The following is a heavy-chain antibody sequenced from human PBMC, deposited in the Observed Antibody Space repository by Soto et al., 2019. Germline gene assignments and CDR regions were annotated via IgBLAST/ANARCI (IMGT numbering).Heavy chain of an antibody. J-gene: IGHJ4*02. CDR3: ARAVLRFSLNYFDY. D-gene: IGHD3-3*01. CDR2: INHSGST. CDR1: GGSFSGYY. V-gene: IGHV4-34*01. Sequence: QVQLQQWGAGLLKPSETLSLTCAVYGGSFSGYYWSWIRQPPGKGLEWIGEINHSGSTNYNPSLKSRVTISVDTSKNQFSLKPSSVTAADTAVYYCARAVLRFSLNYFDYWGQGTLVTVSS.